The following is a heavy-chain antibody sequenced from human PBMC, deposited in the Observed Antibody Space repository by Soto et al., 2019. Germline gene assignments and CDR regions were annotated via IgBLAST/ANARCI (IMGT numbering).Heavy chain of an antibody. Sequence: GESLKISCKGSGYSFTSYWIGWVRQMPGKGLEWMGIIYPGDSDTRYSPSFQGQVTISADKSISTAYLQWSSLKASDTAMYYCARLGTVTTSYYYYGMDVWGQGTTVTVS. D-gene: IGHD4-4*01. CDR1: GYSFTSYW. CDR2: IYPGDSDT. CDR3: ARLGTVTTSYYYYGMDV. J-gene: IGHJ6*02. V-gene: IGHV5-51*01.